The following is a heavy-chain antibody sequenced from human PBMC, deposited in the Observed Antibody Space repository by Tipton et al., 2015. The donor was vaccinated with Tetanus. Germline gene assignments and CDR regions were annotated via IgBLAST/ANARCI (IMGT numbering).Heavy chain of an antibody. Sequence: TLSLTCTVFGGSVSSGSYYWAWIRQPPGKGLEYIGYILYGASTHYNPSLKSRVTVSADPSQNQFSLKLSSVTAADTAVYYCARIHDFLSGHFDFWGQGTLVTFSS. CDR2: ILYGAST. CDR3: ARIHDFLSGHFDF. CDR1: GGSVSSGSYY. D-gene: IGHD3-3*01. V-gene: IGHV4-61*01. J-gene: IGHJ4*02.